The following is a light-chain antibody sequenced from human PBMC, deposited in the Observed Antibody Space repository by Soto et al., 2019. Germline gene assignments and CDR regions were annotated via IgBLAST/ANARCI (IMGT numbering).Light chain of an antibody. J-gene: IGLJ1*01. V-gene: IGLV2-14*03. CDR3: SAYTTSSTVV. CDR1: SSDVGGYNF. CDR2: EVS. Sequence: QSVLTQPGSVCGSPGQAITISCTGTSSDVGGYNFVSWYQQHPGKAPKLMIYEVSNRPSGVSNRFSGSKSGNTASLTISGLQPEDEADYYCSAYTTSSTVVFGTGTKVTVL.